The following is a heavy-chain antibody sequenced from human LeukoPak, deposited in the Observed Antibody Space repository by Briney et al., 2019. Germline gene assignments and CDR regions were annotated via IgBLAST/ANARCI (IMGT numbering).Heavy chain of an antibody. Sequence: ASVKVSCKGSGGTFISYAISWVRQAPGQGGEWMGGIIPIFGTANYAQKFQGRDTINGDESTSRAYMELRRLRSEDTAVYYCARLLPGGGKAFDIWGQGTMVTVSS. CDR1: GGTFISYA. CDR2: IIPIFGTA. J-gene: IGHJ3*02. V-gene: IGHV1-69*13. D-gene: IGHD4-23*01. CDR3: ARLLPGGGKAFDI.